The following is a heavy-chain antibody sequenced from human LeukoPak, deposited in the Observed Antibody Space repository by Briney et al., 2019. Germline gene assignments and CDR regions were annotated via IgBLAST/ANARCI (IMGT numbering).Heavy chain of an antibody. CDR1: GYSFTTHW. V-gene: IGHV5-51*01. CDR3: ARFITGNTNWFDP. CDR2: IYPGDADT. Sequence: GESLKISCKGSGYSFTTHWIGWVRQMPGKGLEYVGRIYPGDADTRYSPSFQGQVTISADSSISTAYLQWSSLRASDTAMYYCARFITGNTNWFDPWGQGTLVTVSS. D-gene: IGHD1-20*01. J-gene: IGHJ5*02.